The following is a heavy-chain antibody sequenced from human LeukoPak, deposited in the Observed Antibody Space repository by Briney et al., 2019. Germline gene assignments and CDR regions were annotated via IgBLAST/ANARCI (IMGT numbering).Heavy chain of an antibody. Sequence: PSETLSLTCAVYGGSFSGYYWSWIRQPPGKGLEWIGYIYYSGSTNYNPSLKSRVTISVDTSKNQFSLKLSSVTAADTAVYYCARHKGAVWFGEFLNWFDPWGQGTLVTVSS. CDR1: GGSFSGYY. J-gene: IGHJ5*02. CDR2: IYYSGST. CDR3: ARHKGAVWFGEFLNWFDP. D-gene: IGHD3-10*01. V-gene: IGHV4-59*08.